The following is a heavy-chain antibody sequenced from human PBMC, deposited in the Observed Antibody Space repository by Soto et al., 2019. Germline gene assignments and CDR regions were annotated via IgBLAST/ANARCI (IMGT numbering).Heavy chain of an antibody. CDR2: IYYNGNT. Sequence: QLQLQESGPGLVKPSETLSLICAVSGGSISTSTYYWAWIRQPPGKGLEWIGNIYYNGNTNYNPSLKSRVSISVDTSKNQFSLELSSVTAADTAIYNCARQPSAGGASHWFDPWGQGTLVTVS. V-gene: IGHV4-39*01. D-gene: IGHD2-2*01. CDR1: GGSISTSTYY. J-gene: IGHJ5*02. CDR3: ARQPSAGGASHWFDP.